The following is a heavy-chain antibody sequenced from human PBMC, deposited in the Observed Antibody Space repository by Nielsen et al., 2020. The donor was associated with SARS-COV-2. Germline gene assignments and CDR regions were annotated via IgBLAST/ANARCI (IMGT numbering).Heavy chain of an antibody. Sequence: SETLSLTCTVSGGSISSSGYYWGWIRQPPGKGLEWIGSIYYSGSTYYNPSLKSRVTISVDTSKNQFSLTLSSVTAADTAVYYCARARLGCTNGVFCKGNWLDPWGQGTLVTVSS. J-gene: IGHJ5*02. D-gene: IGHD2-8*01. V-gene: IGHV4-39*07. CDR3: ARARLGCTNGVFCKGNWLDP. CDR2: IYYSGST. CDR1: GGSISSSGYY.